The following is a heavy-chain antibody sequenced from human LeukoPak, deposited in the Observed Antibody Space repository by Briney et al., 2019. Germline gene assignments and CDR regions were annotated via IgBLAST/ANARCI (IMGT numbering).Heavy chain of an antibody. Sequence: PSETLSLTCTVSGGSISSGGYYWSWIRQPPGKGLEWIGYIYHSGSTYYNPSLKSRVTISVDRSKNQFSLKLSSVTAADTAVYYCASLHDYGDYVGAFDIWGQGTMVTVSS. CDR1: GGSISSGGYY. J-gene: IGHJ3*02. V-gene: IGHV4-30-2*01. CDR3: ASLHDYGDYVGAFDI. D-gene: IGHD4-17*01. CDR2: IYHSGST.